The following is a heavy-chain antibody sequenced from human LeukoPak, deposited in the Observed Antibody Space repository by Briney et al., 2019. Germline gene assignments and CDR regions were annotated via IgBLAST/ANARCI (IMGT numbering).Heavy chain of an antibody. J-gene: IGHJ4*02. Sequence: GGSLRLSCAASGFTFSSYAMHWVRQAPGKGLEWVAVISYDGSNKCYADSVKGRFTISRDNSKNTLYLQMNSLRAEDTAVYYCAREDMLAPLDYWGQGTLVTVSS. CDR1: GFTFSSYA. V-gene: IGHV3-30*04. D-gene: IGHD2-8*01. CDR2: ISYDGSNK. CDR3: AREDMLAPLDY.